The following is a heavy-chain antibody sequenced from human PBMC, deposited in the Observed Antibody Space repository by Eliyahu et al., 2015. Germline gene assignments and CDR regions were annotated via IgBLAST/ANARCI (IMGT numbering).Heavy chain of an antibody. J-gene: IGHJ3*02. CDR2: INPNSGGT. CDR1: GYTFTGYX. CDR3: AIFSHGSSSWYPNDAFDI. V-gene: IGHV1-2*02. Sequence: QVQLVQSGAEVKKPGASVKVSCKASGYTFTGYXXHWXRQAPGQGLEWMGWINPNSGGTNYAQKFQGRVTMTRDTSISTAYMELSRLRSDDTAVYYCAIFSHGSSSWYPNDAFDIWGQGTMVTVSS. D-gene: IGHD6-13*01.